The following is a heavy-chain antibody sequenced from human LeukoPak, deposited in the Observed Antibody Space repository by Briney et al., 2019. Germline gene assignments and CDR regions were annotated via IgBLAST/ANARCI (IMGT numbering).Heavy chain of an antibody. CDR3: ARDREGYCSSTSCYNVWGDYFDY. J-gene: IGHJ4*02. Sequence: GGSLRLSCAASGFTFDDYGMSWVRQAPGKGLEWVSGINWNGGSTGYADSVKGRFTISRDNAKNSLYLQMNSLRAEDTALYHCARDREGYCSSTSCYNVWGDYFDYWGQGTLVTVSS. D-gene: IGHD2-2*02. V-gene: IGHV3-20*01. CDR1: GFTFDDYG. CDR2: INWNGGST.